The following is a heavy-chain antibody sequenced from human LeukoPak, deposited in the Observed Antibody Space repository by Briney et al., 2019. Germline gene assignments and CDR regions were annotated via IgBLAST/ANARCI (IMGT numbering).Heavy chain of an antibody. Sequence: GASVTVSCTPSGYTFTNYYIHWVRQAPGQGLEWMGRIDPNTGGTKSAKNFQGRVTMTRDTSISTAYMALSGLRSDDTAVYYCASLYDIVGTTVDYWGQGTPVTVSS. CDR1: GYTFTNYY. J-gene: IGHJ4*02. D-gene: IGHD1-26*01. V-gene: IGHV1-2*06. CDR3: ASLYDIVGTTVDY. CDR2: IDPNTGGT.